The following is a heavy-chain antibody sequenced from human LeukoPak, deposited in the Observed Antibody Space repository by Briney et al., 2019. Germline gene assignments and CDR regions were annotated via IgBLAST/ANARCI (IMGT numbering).Heavy chain of an antibody. Sequence: SESLSLTCTVAGGSISSYYWSWIRQPPGEGLEWIGYIYYSGSTNYNPSLKSRVTISVDTSKNQFSLKLSSVTAADTAVYYCARRTYYDTLTGYNYWYFDLWGRGTLVTVSS. V-gene: IGHV4-59*08. CDR3: ARRTYYDTLTGYNYWYFDL. J-gene: IGHJ2*01. CDR2: IYYSGST. D-gene: IGHD3-9*01. CDR1: GGSISSYY.